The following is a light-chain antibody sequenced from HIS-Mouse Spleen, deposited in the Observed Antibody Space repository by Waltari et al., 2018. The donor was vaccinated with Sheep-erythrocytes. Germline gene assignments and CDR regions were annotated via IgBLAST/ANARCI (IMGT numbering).Light chain of an antibody. CDR1: QDISNY. Sequence: DIQMTQSPSSLSASVGDRVTITCQASQDISNYLNWYQKKPGKAPKLLIYDASNLETGVPSRFSGSGSGTDFTFTISSLQPEDIATYYCKQYDNLLTFGGGTKVDIK. J-gene: IGKJ4*01. V-gene: IGKV1-33*01. CDR3: KQYDNLLT. CDR2: DAS.